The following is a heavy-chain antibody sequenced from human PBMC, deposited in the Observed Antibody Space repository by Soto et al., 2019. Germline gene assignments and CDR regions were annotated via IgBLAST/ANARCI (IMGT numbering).Heavy chain of an antibody. CDR2: TYYRSKWYN. CDR1: GDSVSSNSAA. D-gene: IGHD6-13*01. J-gene: IGHJ5*02. CDR3: ARAIAAAGTRSRYNWFDP. V-gene: IGHV6-1*01. Sequence: SQTLSLTCAISGDSVSSNSAAWNWIRQSPSRGLEWLGRTYYRSKWYNDYAVSVKSRITINPDTSKNQFSLQLNSVTPEDTAVYYCARAIAAAGTRSRYNWFDPWGQGTLVTVSS.